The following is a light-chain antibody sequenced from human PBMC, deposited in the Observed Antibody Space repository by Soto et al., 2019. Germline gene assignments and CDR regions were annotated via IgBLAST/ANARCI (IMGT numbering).Light chain of an antibody. CDR1: SSNIGSNY. CDR3: AAWDDSLVAGV. J-gene: IGLJ2*01. V-gene: IGLV1-47*01. CDR2: RNN. Sequence: QPVLTQPPSASGTPGQRVTISCSGSSSNIGSNYVYWYQQLPGTAPKLLIYRNNQRPSGVPDRFSGSKSGTSASLAISGLRSEDEADYYCAAWDDSLVAGVFGGGTKLTVL.